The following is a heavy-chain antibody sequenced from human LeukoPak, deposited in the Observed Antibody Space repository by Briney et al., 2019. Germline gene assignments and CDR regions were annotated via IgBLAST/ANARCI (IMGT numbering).Heavy chain of an antibody. J-gene: IGHJ3*02. V-gene: IGHV3-30-3*01. CDR1: GFTFSSYA. D-gene: IGHD1-26*01. CDR3: ARALRVVGATSGGAFDI. Sequence: GGSLRLSCAASGFTFSSYAMHWVRQAPGKGLERVAVISYDGSNKYYADSVKGRFTISRDNSKNTLYLQMNSLRAEDTAVYCCARALRVVGATSGGAFDIWGQGTMVTVSS. CDR2: ISYDGSNK.